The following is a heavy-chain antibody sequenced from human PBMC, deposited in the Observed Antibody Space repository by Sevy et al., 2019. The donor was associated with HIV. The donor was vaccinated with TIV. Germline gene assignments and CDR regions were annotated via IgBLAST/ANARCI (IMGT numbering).Heavy chain of an antibody. J-gene: IGHJ4*02. CDR3: AREIITEKGLYFDY. CDR2: IFPGDSDT. D-gene: IGHD1-20*01. CDR1: GYTFTSYW. Sequence: GESLKISCKGSGYTFTSYWIGWVRQMPGKGLEWMGIIFPGDSDTRYSPSFQGQVTISADKSITTAYLQWSSLKASDSAMYHCAREIITEKGLYFDYWGQGTLVTVSS. V-gene: IGHV5-51*01.